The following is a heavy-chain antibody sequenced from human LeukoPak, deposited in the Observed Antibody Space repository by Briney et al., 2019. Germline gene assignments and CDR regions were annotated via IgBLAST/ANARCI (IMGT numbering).Heavy chain of an antibody. J-gene: IGHJ5*02. V-gene: IGHV1-18*01. CDR2: ISAYNGNT. Sequence: ASVKVSCKASGYTFTSYGISWVRQAPGQGLEWMGWISAYNGNTNYAQKLQGRVAMTTDTSTSTAYMELRSLRPDDTAVYYCARELVVPAANWFDPWGQGTLVTVSS. CDR3: ARELVVPAANWFDP. D-gene: IGHD2-2*01. CDR1: GYTFTSYG.